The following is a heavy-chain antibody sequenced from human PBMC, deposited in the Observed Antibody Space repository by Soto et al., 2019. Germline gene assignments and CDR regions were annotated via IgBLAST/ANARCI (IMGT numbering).Heavy chain of an antibody. J-gene: IGHJ6*03. D-gene: IGHD1-1*01. CDR2: INHSGST. Sequence: SETLSLTCAVFGGSFSGYYWSWIRQPPGKGLEWTGEINHSGSTNYNPSLKSRVTISVDTSKNQFSLKLSSVTAADTAVYYCAREVTLEDYMDVWGKGTTVTVSS. CDR1: GGSFSGYY. CDR3: AREVTLEDYMDV. V-gene: IGHV4-34*09.